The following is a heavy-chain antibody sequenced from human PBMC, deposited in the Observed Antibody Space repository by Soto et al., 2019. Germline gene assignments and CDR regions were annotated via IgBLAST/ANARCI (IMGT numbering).Heavy chain of an antibody. Sequence: GSLRLSCAASGFTFSSYAMSWVRQAPGKGLEWVSSISGGSVSTYYADSVKGRFTISRDNSRNTLYLQMNSLRAEDTAVYYCAKDMDLYPWGQGTLVTVSS. CDR2: ISGGSVST. CDR3: AKDMDLYP. D-gene: IGHD3-10*01. V-gene: IGHV3-23*01. CDR1: GFTFSSYA. J-gene: IGHJ5*02.